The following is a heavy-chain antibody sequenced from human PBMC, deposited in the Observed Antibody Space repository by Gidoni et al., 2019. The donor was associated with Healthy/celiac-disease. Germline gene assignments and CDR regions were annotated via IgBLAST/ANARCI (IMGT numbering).Heavy chain of an antibody. V-gene: IGHV3-23*01. CDR1: GFTFSSYA. CDR3: AKSSGGVVVPAFLPFQH. D-gene: IGHD2-2*01. CDR2: ISGSGGST. Sequence: EVQLLESGGGLVQPGGSLRLSCAASGFTFSSYAMSWVRQAPGKGLEWVSAISGSGGSTYYADSVKGRFTISRDNSKNTLYLQMNSLRAEDTAVYYCAKSSGGVVVPAFLPFQHWGQGTLVTVSS. J-gene: IGHJ1*01.